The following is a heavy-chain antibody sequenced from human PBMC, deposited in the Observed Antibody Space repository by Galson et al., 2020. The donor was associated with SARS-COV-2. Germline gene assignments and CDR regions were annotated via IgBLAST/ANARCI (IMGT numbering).Heavy chain of an antibody. CDR3: AKGNSFGSAHDY. CDR2: MINSGSGT. D-gene: IGHD5-18*01. J-gene: IGHJ4*02. Sequence: GESLKISCAASGFTFSYYAMNWFRQAPGKGLAWVSGMINSGSGTYYADSVKGRFTISRDNSKNTLYLQMNNLRVEDSALYYCAKGNSFGSAHDYWGQGTLVTDSS. V-gene: IGHV3-23*01. CDR1: GFTFSYYA.